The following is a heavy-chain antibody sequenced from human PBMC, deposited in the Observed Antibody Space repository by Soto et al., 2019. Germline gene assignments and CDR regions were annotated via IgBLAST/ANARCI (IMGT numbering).Heavy chain of an antibody. Sequence: SETLSLTCAVYGGSFSGYYWSWIRQPPGKGLEWIGEINHSGSTNYNPSLKSRVTISVDTSKNQFSLKLSSVTAADTAVYYCATYYPSDSWGQGTLVTVSS. V-gene: IGHV4-34*01. D-gene: IGHD1-26*01. CDR1: GGSFSGYY. J-gene: IGHJ4*02. CDR3: ATYYPSDS. CDR2: INHSGST.